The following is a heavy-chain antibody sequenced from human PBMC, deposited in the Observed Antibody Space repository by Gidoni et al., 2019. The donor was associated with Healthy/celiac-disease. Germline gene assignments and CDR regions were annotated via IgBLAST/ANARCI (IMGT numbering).Heavy chain of an antibody. CDR2: IKSKTDGGTT. CDR1: GFTFSNAW. CDR3: TISGWFFPGWFDP. D-gene: IGHD6-19*01. J-gene: IGHJ5*02. Sequence: EVQLVESGGGLVKPGGSLRLSCAASGFTFSNAWMSWVRQAPGKGLEWVGRIKSKTDGGTTDYAAPVKGRFTISRDDSKNTLYLQMNSLKTEDTAVYYCTISGWFFPGWFDPWGQGTLVTVSS. V-gene: IGHV3-15*01.